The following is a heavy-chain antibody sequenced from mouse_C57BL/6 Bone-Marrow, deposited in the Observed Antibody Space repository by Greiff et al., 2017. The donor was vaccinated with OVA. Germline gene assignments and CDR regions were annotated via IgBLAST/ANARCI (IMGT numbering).Heavy chain of an antibody. J-gene: IGHJ3*01. D-gene: IGHD2-3*01. V-gene: IGHV12-3*01. CDR3: AGGSYDGYYPAWFAY. CDR2: ITHSGET. Sequence: VKLQESGPGLVKPSQSLFLTCSITGFPITSGYYWIWIRQSPGKPLEWMGYITHSGETFYNPSLQSPISITRETSKNQFFLQLNSVTTEDTAMYYCAGGSYDGYYPAWFAYWGQGTLVTVSA. CDR1: GFPITSGYY.